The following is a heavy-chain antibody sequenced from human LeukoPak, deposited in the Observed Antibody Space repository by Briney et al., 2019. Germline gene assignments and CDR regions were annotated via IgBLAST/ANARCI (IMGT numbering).Heavy chain of an antibody. Sequence: SQTLSLTCTVSGGSISSGGYYWSWIRQHPGKGLEWIGYIYYSGSTYYNPSLKSRVTISVDTSKSQFSLKLSSVTAADTAVYYCAKLNWNYGLVAFDIWGQGTMVTVSS. D-gene: IGHD1-7*01. CDR2: IYYSGST. J-gene: IGHJ3*02. CDR3: AKLNWNYGLVAFDI. CDR1: GGSISSGGYY. V-gene: IGHV4-31*03.